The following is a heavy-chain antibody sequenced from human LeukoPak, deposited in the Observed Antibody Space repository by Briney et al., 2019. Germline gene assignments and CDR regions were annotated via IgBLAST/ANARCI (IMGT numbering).Heavy chain of an antibody. CDR2: INPNSGGT. V-gene: IGHV1-2*02. D-gene: IGHD1-26*01. Sequence: ASVKVSCKASGYTFIGYYMHWVRQAPGQGLEWMGWINPNSGGTNYAQKFQGRVTMTRDTSISTAYMELSRLRSDDTAVYYCARDRVIVGATNAFDIWGQGTMVTVSS. J-gene: IGHJ3*02. CDR3: ARDRVIVGATNAFDI. CDR1: GYTFIGYY.